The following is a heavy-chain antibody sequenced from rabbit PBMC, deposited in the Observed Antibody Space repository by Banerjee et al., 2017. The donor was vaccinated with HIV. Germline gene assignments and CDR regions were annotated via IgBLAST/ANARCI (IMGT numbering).Heavy chain of an antibody. CDR3: VRGASSSGYYSL. CDR2: IDPVFGIT. D-gene: IGHD1-1*01. Sequence: QEQLVESGGGLVQPGGSLKLSCKASGFDFSSYGVSWVRQAPGKGLEWIGYIDPVFGITYYANWVNGRFTISSHNAQNTLYLQLNSLTAADTATYFCVRGASSSGYYSLWGPGTLVTVS. V-gene: IGHV1S47*01. J-gene: IGHJ4*01. CDR1: GFDFSSYG.